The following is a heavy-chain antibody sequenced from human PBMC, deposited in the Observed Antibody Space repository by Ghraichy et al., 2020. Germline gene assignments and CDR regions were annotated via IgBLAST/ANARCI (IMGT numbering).Heavy chain of an antibody. CDR2: ISGDGVNT. CDR1: GFTFDNHA. Sequence: GGSLRLSCEVSGFTFDNHAMHWVRQVPGKGLEWVSLISGDGVNTYYGDSVKGRFTISRDNNKNSLFLQMNRLTTEDTALYCCAKGSFCTGGSCYAETGEYYGVDVWGQGTTVTVSS. V-gene: IGHV3-43*02. D-gene: IGHD2-15*01. J-gene: IGHJ6*02. CDR3: AKGSFCTGGSCYAETGEYYGVDV.